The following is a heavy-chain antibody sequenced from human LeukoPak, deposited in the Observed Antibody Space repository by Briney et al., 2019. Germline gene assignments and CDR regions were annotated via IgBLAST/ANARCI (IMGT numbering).Heavy chain of an antibody. D-gene: IGHD3-10*01. CDR1: GDSISSSDYS. J-gene: IGHJ5*02. Sequence: SETLSLTCAVSGDSISSSDYSWSWIRQPSGKGLEWIGYIFHSGHSFYNPSLKSRITISVDKSKNQFSLRLTSVTAADTAVYYCARELWFVNAPGSWFDPWGQGTLVTVSS. CDR3: ARELWFVNAPGSWFDP. CDR2: IFHSGHS. V-gene: IGHV4-30-2*01.